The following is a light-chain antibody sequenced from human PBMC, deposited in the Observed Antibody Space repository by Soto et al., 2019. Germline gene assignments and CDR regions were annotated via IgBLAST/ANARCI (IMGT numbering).Light chain of an antibody. Sequence: IVLTQSRATLFLSQGERASLSSRASQSVSNYFAWYKQKRGQAPRLISYGASSRATGIPDRFSGSGSGTDFTLTISRLQPEDFAVYYCQQYGSSPLTFGGGTKVDI. CDR3: QQYGSSPLT. CDR1: QSVSNY. J-gene: IGKJ4*01. V-gene: IGKV3-20*01. CDR2: GAS.